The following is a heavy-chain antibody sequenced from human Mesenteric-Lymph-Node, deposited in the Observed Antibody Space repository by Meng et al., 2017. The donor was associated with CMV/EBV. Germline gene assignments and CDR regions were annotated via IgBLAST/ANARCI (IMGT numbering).Heavy chain of an antibody. J-gene: IGHJ4*02. CDR3: VKGYSSSSLDFYFVH. V-gene: IGHV3-9*03. CDR2: ISWNSGRR. CDR1: GFTFDDYA. D-gene: IGHD6-6*01. Sequence: SLKISCAASGFTFDDYAMHWVRQVPGKGLEWVAGISWNSGRRDYADSVKGRFTISRDNSKNSLNLRMDSLRVEDMAFYYCVKGYSSSSLDFYFVHWGQGTLVTVSS.